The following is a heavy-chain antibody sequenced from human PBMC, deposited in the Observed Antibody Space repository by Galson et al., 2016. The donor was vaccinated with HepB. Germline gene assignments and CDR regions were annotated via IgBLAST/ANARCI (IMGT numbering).Heavy chain of an antibody. D-gene: IGHD3-16*01. J-gene: IGHJ4*02. CDR3: ARENSLFYYDGAGQSRFYYFDD. CDR2: IIPNFVTA. Sequence: SVKVSCKASGGIFSSYGINWVRQAPGQGLDWMGGIIPNFVTANYAQKFQGRVTITADESTSTVYMELSRLKFEDTAVYYCARENSLFYYDGAGQSRFYYFDDWGQGTLVTVSS. CDR1: GGIFSSYG. V-gene: IGHV1-69*13.